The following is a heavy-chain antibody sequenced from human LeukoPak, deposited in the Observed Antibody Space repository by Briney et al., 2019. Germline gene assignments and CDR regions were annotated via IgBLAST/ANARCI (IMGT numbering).Heavy chain of an antibody. V-gene: IGHV3-30-3*01. CDR1: GFTFSSYA. CDR2: ISYDGSNK. Sequence: GRSLRLSRAASGFTFSSYAMHWVRQAPGKGPGWVAVISYDGSNKYYADSMKGRLTISRDNSKNTLYLQMNSLRAEDTAVYYCARGRFGELYDAFDIWGQGTMVTVSS. CDR3: ARGRFGELYDAFDI. J-gene: IGHJ3*02. D-gene: IGHD3-10*01.